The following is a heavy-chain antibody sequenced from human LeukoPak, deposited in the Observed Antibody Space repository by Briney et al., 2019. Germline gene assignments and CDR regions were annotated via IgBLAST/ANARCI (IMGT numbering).Heavy chain of an antibody. CDR1: GFTVSSNY. CDR2: IYSGGST. CDR3: ARDTGYGDGGFDY. D-gene: IGHD4-17*01. V-gene: IGHV3-53*01. J-gene: IGHJ4*02. Sequence: GGSLRLSCAASGFTVSSNYMSWVRRAPGKGLEWVSVIYSGGSTYYADSVKGRFTISRDNSKNTLYLQMNSLRAEDTAVYYCARDTGYGDGGFDYWGQGTLVTVSS.